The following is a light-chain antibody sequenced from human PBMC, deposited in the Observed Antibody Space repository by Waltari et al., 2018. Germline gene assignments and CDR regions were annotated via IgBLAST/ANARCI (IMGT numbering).Light chain of an antibody. CDR3: AAWDDTLKGL. CDR2: NDE. V-gene: IGLV1-44*01. Sequence: QSVLTQPPSASGAPGQRVTITCSIGSSSIGSNTVNWYQQFPGTAPKLLMFNDEQRASGVPGRFSGSRSVTSASLAISGLQSEDEATYYCAAWDDTLKGLFGGGTTLTVL. CDR1: SSSIGSNT. J-gene: IGLJ3*02.